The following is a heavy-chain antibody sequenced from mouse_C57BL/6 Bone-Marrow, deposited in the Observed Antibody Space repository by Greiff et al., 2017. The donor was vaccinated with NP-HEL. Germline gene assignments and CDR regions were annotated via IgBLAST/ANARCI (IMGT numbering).Heavy chain of an antibody. J-gene: IGHJ3*01. D-gene: IGHD2-3*01. Sequence: EVMLVESGGGLVKPGGSLKLSCAASGFTFSSYAMSWVRQTPEKRLEWVATISDGGSYTYYPDNVKGRFTISRDNAKNNLYLQMSHLKSEDTAMYYCARDRWLLVAYWGQGTLVTVSA. CDR2: ISDGGSYT. V-gene: IGHV5-4*01. CDR3: ARDRWLLVAY. CDR1: GFTFSSYA.